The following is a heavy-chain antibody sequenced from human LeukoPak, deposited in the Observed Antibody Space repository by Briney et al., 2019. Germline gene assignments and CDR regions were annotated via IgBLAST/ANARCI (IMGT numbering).Heavy chain of an antibody. CDR1: GYTLTELS. Sequence: ASVKVSCKVSGYTLTELSMHWVRQAPGKGLEWKGGFDPEDGETIYAQKFQGRVTMTEDTSTDTAYMELSSLRSEDTAVYYCATTFLYRGQQLAFDYWGQGTLVTVSS. J-gene: IGHJ4*02. CDR3: ATTFLYRGQQLAFDY. V-gene: IGHV1-24*01. D-gene: IGHD6-13*01. CDR2: FDPEDGET.